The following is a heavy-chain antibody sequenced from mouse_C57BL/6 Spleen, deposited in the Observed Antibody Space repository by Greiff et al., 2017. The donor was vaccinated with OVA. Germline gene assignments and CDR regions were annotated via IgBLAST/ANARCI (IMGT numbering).Heavy chain of an antibody. CDR1: GYTFTSYG. J-gene: IGHJ4*01. CDR2: IYPSDSET. V-gene: IGHV1-61*01. CDR3: ASGGGAMDY. Sequence: VQLQQPGAELVRPGSSVKLSCKASGYTFTSYGMDWVKQRPGQGLEWIGNIYPSDSETHYNQKFKDKATLSIDKSSSTPYMQLSSLTSEDSAVYYCASGGGAMDYSGQGTSVTVSS.